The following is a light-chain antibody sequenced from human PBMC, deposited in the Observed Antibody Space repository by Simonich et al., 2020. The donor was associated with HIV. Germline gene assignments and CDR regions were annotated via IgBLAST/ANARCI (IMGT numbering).Light chain of an antibody. CDR2: EAS. CDR3: QQCYSYPYT. Sequence: EIVLTQSPATLSLSPGERATLSCRASQSVSSYLAWYQQKPGQAPRLLIYEASNRATGIPARFSGSGSGTDFTLTISSLEPEDFATYYCQQCYSYPYTFGQGTKLEIK. J-gene: IGKJ2*01. CDR1: QSVSSY. V-gene: IGKV3-11*01.